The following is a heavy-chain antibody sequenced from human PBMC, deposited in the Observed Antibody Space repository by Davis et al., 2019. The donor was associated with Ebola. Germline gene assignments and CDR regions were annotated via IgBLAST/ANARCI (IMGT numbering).Heavy chain of an antibody. CDR3: ARRGDPSIAARPAYFDY. CDR1: GGSISSSSYY. J-gene: IGHJ4*02. Sequence: PSETLSLTCTVSGGSISSSSYYWGWIRQPPGKGLEWIGSIYYSGSTYYNPSLKSRVTISVDTSKNQFSLKLSSVTAADTAVYYCARRGDPSIAARPAYFDYWGQGTLVTVSS. CDR2: IYYSGST. V-gene: IGHV4-39*01. D-gene: IGHD6-6*01.